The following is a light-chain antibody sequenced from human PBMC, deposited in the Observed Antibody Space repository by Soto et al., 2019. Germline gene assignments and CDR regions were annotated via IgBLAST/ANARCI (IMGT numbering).Light chain of an antibody. CDR2: AAS. Sequence: DIQMTQSPSSLSASVGDRVTITCRASQGINNYLACYQQKSGKAPKLLIYAASTLQSGVPSRFSGSGSGADFTLTISRLQPEDVATYYRQKYNSAPRAFGQGTKVEIK. CDR1: QGINNY. V-gene: IGKV1-27*01. CDR3: QKYNSAPRA. J-gene: IGKJ1*01.